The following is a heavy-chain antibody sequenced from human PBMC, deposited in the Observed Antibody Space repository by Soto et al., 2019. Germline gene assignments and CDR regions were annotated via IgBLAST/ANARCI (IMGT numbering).Heavy chain of an antibody. CDR2: ISGSGGST. J-gene: IGHJ3*02. CDR3: AKQAIIVVVVAGGFDI. D-gene: IGHD2-15*01. V-gene: IGHV3-23*01. Sequence: PGGSLRLSCAASGFTFSSYAMSWVRQAPGKGLEWVSAISGSGGSTYYADSVKGRFTISRDNSKNTLYLQMNSLRAEDTAVYYCAKQAIIVVVVAGGFDIWGQGTMVTVSS. CDR1: GFTFSSYA.